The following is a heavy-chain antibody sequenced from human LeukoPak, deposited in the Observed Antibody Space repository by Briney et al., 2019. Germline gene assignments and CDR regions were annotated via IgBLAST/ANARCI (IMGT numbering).Heavy chain of an antibody. CDR2: IYHSGST. CDR1: GGSISSSNW. D-gene: IGHD6-13*01. V-gene: IGHV4-4*02. Sequence: SGTLSLTCAVSGGSISSSNWWSWVRQPPGKGLEWIGEIYHSGSTNYNPSLKSRVTISVDKSKNQFSLKLSSVTAADTAVYYCASQYRQQLWLADPWGQGTLVTVSS. CDR3: ASQYRQQLWLADP. J-gene: IGHJ5*02.